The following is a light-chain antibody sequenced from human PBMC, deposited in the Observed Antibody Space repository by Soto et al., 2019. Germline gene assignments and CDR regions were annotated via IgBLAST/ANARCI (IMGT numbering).Light chain of an antibody. J-gene: IGLJ2*01. V-gene: IGLV1-47*01. Sequence: QSVLTQAPSASGTPGQRVTIACSGSSSNIGSNYVYWYQQLPGTAPKLLIYRNNQRPSGVPDRFSGSKSGTSASLAISGLRSEDGADYYCAAWDDSLSGFHVVFGGGTKLTVL. CDR2: RNN. CDR1: SSNIGSNY. CDR3: AAWDDSLSGFHVV.